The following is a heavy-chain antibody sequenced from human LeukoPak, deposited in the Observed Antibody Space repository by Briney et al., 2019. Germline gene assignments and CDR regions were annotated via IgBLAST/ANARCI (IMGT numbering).Heavy chain of an antibody. Sequence: SETLSLTCDVSGGSISSNKWWSWVRQPPGKGLEWIGDISHSGSTNYNPSPKSRVTLSVGKSKNQFSLKLSSVTAADTAVYYCARLRFLEWLLPRRDYYYYMDVWGKGTTVTVSS. CDR3: ARLRFLEWLLPRRDYYYYMDV. V-gene: IGHV4-4*02. J-gene: IGHJ6*03. D-gene: IGHD3-3*01. CDR2: ISHSGST. CDR1: GGSISSNKW.